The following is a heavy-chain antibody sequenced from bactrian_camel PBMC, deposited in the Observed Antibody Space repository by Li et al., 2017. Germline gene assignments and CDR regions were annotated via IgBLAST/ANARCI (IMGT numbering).Heavy chain of an antibody. Sequence: HVQLVESGGGSVQPGGSLRLSCVASGYTVANYRMAWFRQAPGKEREEVASEDRIGTTQYLDSVKGRFTISKDSFKNTLYLQMNNLKPEDTAMYFCALGDTRMSPSGRTRGQGTQVTVS. CDR1: GYTVANYR. CDR2: EDRIGTT. D-gene: IGHD3*01. J-gene: IGHJ4*01. V-gene: IGHV3S60*01.